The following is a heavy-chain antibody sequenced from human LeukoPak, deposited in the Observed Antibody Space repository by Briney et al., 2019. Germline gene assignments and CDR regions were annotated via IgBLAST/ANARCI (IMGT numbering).Heavy chain of an antibody. D-gene: IGHD6-19*01. CDR2: TRNKASSYTI. V-gene: IGHV3-72*01. CDR1: GFTFSDHY. J-gene: IGHJ6*03. CDR3: ARGISSGWSNYYHSYYMDV. Sequence: SGGSLRLSCAASGFTFSDHYMDWVRQAPAKGLEWVGRTRNKASSYTIEYAASVKGEFTISRDDSKNSLYLQMDSLKTQDTAVYYCARGISSGWSNYYHSYYMDVWGKGTTVTVS.